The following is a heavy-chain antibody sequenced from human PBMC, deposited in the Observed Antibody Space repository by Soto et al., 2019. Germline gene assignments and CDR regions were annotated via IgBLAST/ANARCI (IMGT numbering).Heavy chain of an antibody. CDR1: GYTFTSYG. J-gene: IGHJ4*02. CDR3: APRSPAFDY. Sequence: QVQLVQSGPEVKKPGASVKVSCKTSGYTFTSYGISWVRQAPGQGLEWMGWITTDKGKTTYAQKFQGRVTMTTDTATRTAYMELRSLRSDDTAVYYCAPRSPAFDYWGQGTLVTVSS. CDR2: ITTDKGKT. V-gene: IGHV1-18*01.